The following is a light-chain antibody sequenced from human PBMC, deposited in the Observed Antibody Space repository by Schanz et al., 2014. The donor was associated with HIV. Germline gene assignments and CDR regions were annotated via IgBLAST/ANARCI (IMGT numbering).Light chain of an antibody. Sequence: QSALTQPASVSGSPGQSITISCIGTSSDIGTYNYVSWYQQLPGKAPKLIIYDVSNRPSGVSSRFSGSKSGNTASLTISGLQAEDEADYYCCSYTTTSTYVFGAGTKVTVL. CDR2: DVS. CDR3: CSYTTTSTYV. J-gene: IGLJ1*01. V-gene: IGLV2-14*03. CDR1: SSDIGTYNY.